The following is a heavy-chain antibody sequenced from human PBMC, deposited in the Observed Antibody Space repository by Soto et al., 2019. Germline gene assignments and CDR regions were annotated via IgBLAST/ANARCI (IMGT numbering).Heavy chain of an antibody. CDR3: AHGSLTPDY. CDR1: GFTFATYG. Sequence: GGSLRLSCAASGFTFATYGISWVRQAPGKGLEWVSGISGSGGSTYYADSVKGRFTISRDNSKNTLYLQMNSLRSEDTAIYYCAHGSLTPDYWGQGTLVTVSS. CDR2: ISGSGGST. J-gene: IGHJ4*02. V-gene: IGHV3-23*01.